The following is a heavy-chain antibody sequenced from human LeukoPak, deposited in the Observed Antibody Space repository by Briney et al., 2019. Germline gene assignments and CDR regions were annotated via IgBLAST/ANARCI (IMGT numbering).Heavy chain of an antibody. CDR2: IIPIFGTA. Sequence: SVKVSCKASGGTFSSYAISWVRQAPGQGLEWMGGIIPIFGTANYAQKFQGRVTITADKSTSTAYMELSSLRSEDTAVYYCARFGPVRSSSWSYYYYYYMDVWGKGTTVTVSS. CDR3: ARFGPVRSSSWSYYYYYYMDV. CDR1: GGTFSSYA. D-gene: IGHD6-13*01. V-gene: IGHV1-69*06. J-gene: IGHJ6*03.